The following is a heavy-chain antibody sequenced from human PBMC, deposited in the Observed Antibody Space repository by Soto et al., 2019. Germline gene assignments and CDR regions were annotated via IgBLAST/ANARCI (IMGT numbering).Heavy chain of an antibody. CDR3: ARGDYDFWSGYSPPYYYYGMDV. J-gene: IGHJ6*02. CDR2: IYYSGST. Sequence: LSLTCTVSGGSISSGGYYWSWIRQHPGKGLEWIGYIYYSGSTYYNPSLKSRVTISVDTSKNQFSLKLSSVTAADTAVYYCARGDYDFWSGYSPPYYYYGMDVWGQGTTVTVSS. D-gene: IGHD3-3*01. V-gene: IGHV4-31*03. CDR1: GGSISSGGYY.